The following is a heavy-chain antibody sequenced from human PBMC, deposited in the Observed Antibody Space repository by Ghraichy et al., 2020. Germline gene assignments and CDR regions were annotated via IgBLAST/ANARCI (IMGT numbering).Heavy chain of an antibody. CDR1: GFTVSSNY. CDR2: IYSGGST. D-gene: IGHD2-15*01. V-gene: IGHV3-66*01. Sequence: GESLNISCAASGFTVSSNYMSWVRQAPGKGLEWVSVIYSGGSTYYADSVKGRFTISRDNSKNTLYLQMNSLRAEDTAVYYCARATHEAFDIWGQGTMVTVSS. J-gene: IGHJ3*02. CDR3: ARATHEAFDI.